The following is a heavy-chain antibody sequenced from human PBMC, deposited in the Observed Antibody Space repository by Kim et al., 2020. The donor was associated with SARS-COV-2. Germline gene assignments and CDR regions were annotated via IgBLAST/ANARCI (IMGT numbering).Heavy chain of an antibody. Sequence: ADSVKGRFTISRDNSKNTLYLQVNSLRAEDTAVYYCARDQLERSENWFDPWGQGTLVTVSS. J-gene: IGHJ5*02. CDR3: ARDQLERSENWFDP. D-gene: IGHD1-1*01. V-gene: IGHV3-30*01.